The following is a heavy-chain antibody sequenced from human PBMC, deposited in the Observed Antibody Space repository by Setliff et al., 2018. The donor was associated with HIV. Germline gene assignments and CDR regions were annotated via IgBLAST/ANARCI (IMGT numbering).Heavy chain of an antibody. J-gene: IGHJ3*02. D-gene: IGHD3-10*01. CDR2: INPYSGGT. CDR3: VREVRAAYKGPLWFGQSDPRPDTFDI. CDR1: GYTFTAYY. Sequence: ASVKVSCKASGYTFTAYYIHWVRQAPGQGLEWMGWINPYSGGTNYAQNLQGWVTMTRDTSITAAYMELSRLTSDDTALYFCVREVRAAYKGPLWFGQSDPRPDTFDIWGQGTMVTVSS. V-gene: IGHV1-2*04.